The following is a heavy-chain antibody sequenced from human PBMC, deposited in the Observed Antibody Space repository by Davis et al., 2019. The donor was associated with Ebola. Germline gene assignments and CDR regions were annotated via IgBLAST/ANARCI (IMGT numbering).Heavy chain of an antibody. CDR1: GYSFTSYW. CDR2: IDPSDSYT. CDR3: ARQAGGYSYGRGSFDY. D-gene: IGHD5-18*01. V-gene: IGHV5-10-1*01. J-gene: IGHJ4*02. Sequence: PGGSLRLSCKGSGYSFTSYWISWVRQMPGKGLEWMGRIDPSDSYTNYSPSFQGHVTISADKSISTAYLQWSSLKASDTAMYYCARQAGGYSYGRGSFDYWGQGTLVTVSS.